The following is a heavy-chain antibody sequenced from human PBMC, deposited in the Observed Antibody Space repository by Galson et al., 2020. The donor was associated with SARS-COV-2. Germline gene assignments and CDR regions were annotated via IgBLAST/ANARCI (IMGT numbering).Heavy chain of an antibody. CDR1: GLTFSSYA. J-gene: IGHJ3*02. Sequence: LSLTCAASGLTFSSYAMHWVRQAPGKGLEWVAVISYDGSNKYYADSVKGRFTISRDNSKNTLYLQMNSLRAEDTAVYYCARDQEGDIVVVPAGFSAFDIWGQGTMVTVSS. V-gene: IGHV3-30*04. CDR3: ARDQEGDIVVVPAGFSAFDI. CDR2: ISYDGSNK. D-gene: IGHD2-2*01.